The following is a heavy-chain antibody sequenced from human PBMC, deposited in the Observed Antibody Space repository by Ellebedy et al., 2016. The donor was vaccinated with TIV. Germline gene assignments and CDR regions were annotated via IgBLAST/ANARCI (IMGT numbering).Heavy chain of an antibody. V-gene: IGHV3-23*01. CDR1: GFTFSGYA. D-gene: IGHD1-26*01. CDR2: INNGGRTT. J-gene: IGHJ6*02. Sequence: GESLKISCVASGFTFSGYAMSWLRQAPGTGLDWVSGINNGGRTTSYADSVKGRFTISRDNSRSTLYLQMNSLRAEDSAVYYCAKDMVFGDGKWEIDVWGQGTTVTVSS. CDR3: AKDMVFGDGKWEIDV.